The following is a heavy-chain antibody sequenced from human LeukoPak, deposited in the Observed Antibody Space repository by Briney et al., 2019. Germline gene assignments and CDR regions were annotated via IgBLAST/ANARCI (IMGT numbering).Heavy chain of an antibody. V-gene: IGHV3-30*18. CDR2: ISYDGSNK. D-gene: IGHD3-9*01. CDR3: AKGLRYFDWFDAFDI. J-gene: IGHJ3*02. CDR1: GFTFSSYG. Sequence: PGGSLRLSCAASGFTFSSYGMHWVRQAPGKGLEWVAVISYDGSNKYYADSVKGRFTISRDNSKNTLYLQMNSLRAEDTAVYYCAKGLRYFDWFDAFDIWGQGTMVTVSS.